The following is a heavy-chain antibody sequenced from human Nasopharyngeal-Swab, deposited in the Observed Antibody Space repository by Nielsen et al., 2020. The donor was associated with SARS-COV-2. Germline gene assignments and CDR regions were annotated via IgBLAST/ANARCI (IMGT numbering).Heavy chain of an antibody. Sequence: GGSLRLSCAASGFTFSSYEMNWVRQAPGKGLEWVSYISSSGSTIYYADSVKGRFTISRDNAKNSLYLQMNSLRAEDTAVYYCAKGDYYYEGVGMDVWGQGTTVTVSS. CDR2: ISSSGSTI. V-gene: IGHV3-48*03. CDR1: GFTFSSYE. J-gene: IGHJ6*02. D-gene: IGHD3-22*01. CDR3: AKGDYYYEGVGMDV.